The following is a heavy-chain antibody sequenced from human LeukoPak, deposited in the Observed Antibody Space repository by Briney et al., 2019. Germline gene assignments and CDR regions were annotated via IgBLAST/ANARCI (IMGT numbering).Heavy chain of an antibody. D-gene: IGHD3-22*01. CDR2: ISHSGST. CDR1: GYSISSAYY. V-gene: IGHV4-38-2*01. Sequence: SETLSLTCAVSGYSISSAYYWGWIRQPPGKGLEWIGTISHSGSTYYNPSLKSRVTISVDTSKNQFSLKLSSVTAADTAVYYRARLLQYYYDTSGYYGFDYWGQGTLVTVSS. CDR3: ARLLQYYYDTSGYYGFDY. J-gene: IGHJ4*02.